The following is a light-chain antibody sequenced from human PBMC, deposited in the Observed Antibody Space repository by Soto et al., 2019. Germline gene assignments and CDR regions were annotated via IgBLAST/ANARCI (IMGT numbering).Light chain of an antibody. J-gene: IGKJ1*01. CDR3: QQRLNWPPT. CDR1: QSVSND. V-gene: IGKV3-11*01. CDR2: AAS. Sequence: EILLTQSQDTLSLSLGDRATLSCRPSQSVSNDIGWFQQRPGQAPRRLIYAASRMACGVPAKFSGSGSETEFTLTISDLEPADFGLYYCQQRLNWPPTFGQGTMVDIK.